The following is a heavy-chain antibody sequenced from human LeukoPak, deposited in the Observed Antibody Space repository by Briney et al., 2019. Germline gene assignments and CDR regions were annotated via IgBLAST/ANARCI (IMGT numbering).Heavy chain of an antibody. CDR3: ARGGIQLWSGDY. D-gene: IGHD5-18*01. J-gene: IGHJ4*02. CDR1: GYTFTSYD. V-gene: IGHV1-8*01. CDR2: MNPNSGNT. Sequence: ASVKVSRKSSGYTFTSYDINWVRQATGQGLEWMGWMNPNSGNTGYAQKFQGRVTMTRNTSISTAYMELSSLRSEDTAVYYCARGGIQLWSGDYWGQGTLVTVSS.